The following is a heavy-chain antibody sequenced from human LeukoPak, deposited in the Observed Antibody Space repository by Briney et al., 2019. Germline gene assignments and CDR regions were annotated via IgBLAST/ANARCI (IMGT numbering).Heavy chain of an antibody. CDR2: ICSSGSTI. CDR1: GFTFSDYY. D-gene: IGHD2-2*01. CDR3: ARGVGLVGYCSSTSCPPFDY. V-gene: IGHV3-11*01. J-gene: IGHJ4*02. Sequence: GSLRLCCAASGFTFSDYYMSWIRQAPGKGLGWVSYICSSGSTIYYADSVKCRFTISRDNAKNSQYLQMNSLRAEDTAVYYCARGVGLVGYCSSTSCPPFDYWGQGTLVTVSS.